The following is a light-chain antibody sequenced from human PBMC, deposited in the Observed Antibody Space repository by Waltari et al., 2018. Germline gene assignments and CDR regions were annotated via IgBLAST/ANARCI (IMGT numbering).Light chain of an antibody. CDR3: QQYLSSPWT. CDR1: QSVSSTY. CDR2: GAS. V-gene: IGKV3-20*01. J-gene: IGKJ1*01. Sequence: EIVLTQSPGTLSLSPGERATLSCRASQSVSSTYLAWYQQKPGQSPGLLIHGASSRATGIPDRFSGSGSGTDFTLTISRLEPEDFAVYYCQQYLSSPWTFGQGTKVEIK.